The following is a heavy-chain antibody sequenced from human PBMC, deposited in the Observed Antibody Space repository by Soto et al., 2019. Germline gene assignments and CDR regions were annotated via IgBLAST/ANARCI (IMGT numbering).Heavy chain of an antibody. CDR3: ARALREELPIYYFDS. CDR2: IFWNDER. CDR1: GFSLSKARMG. D-gene: IGHD1-7*01. J-gene: IGHJ4*02. V-gene: IGHV2-26*01. Sequence: QVTLKESGPVLVKPTETLTLTCTVSGFSLSKARMGVSWIRQPPGQALEWLAHIFWNDERSYNTSLKSRLTISRDTSKSQVVITITNVDPVDTGTYFCARALREELPIYYFDSWGQGTLVTVSS.